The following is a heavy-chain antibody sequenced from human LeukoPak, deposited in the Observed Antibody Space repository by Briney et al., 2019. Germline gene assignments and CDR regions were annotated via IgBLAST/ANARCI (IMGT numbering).Heavy chain of an antibody. J-gene: IGHJ4*02. Sequence: ASVKVSCKASGYTFTGYYMHWVRQAPGQGLEWMGWINPNSGGTNYAQKFQGRVTMTRDTSISTAYMELSRLRSDDTAVYYCAREGYCSGGSCYSILAYWGQGTLVTVSP. CDR3: AREGYCSGGSCYSILAY. CDR1: GYTFTGYY. V-gene: IGHV1-2*02. CDR2: INPNSGGT. D-gene: IGHD2-15*01.